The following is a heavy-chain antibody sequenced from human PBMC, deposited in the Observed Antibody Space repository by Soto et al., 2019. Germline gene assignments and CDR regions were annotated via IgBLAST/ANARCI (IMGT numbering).Heavy chain of an antibody. CDR3: PVPAPYGDSPFDL. V-gene: IGHV4-39*01. Sequence: QLQLQESGPRLVKPSETLSLTCTVSGGSISGSISYWGWIRQPPEKGLDWIGSIYSGGATSYGPSLKTRVNFSVDTSKNQFSLNLTSATAADTVVYFCPVPAPYGDSPFDLWGHGALVTVSS. D-gene: IGHD4-17*01. CDR1: GGSISGSISY. CDR2: IYSGGAT. J-gene: IGHJ4*01.